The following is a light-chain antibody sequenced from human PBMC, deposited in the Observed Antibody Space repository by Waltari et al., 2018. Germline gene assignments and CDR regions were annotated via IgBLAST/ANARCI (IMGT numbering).Light chain of an antibody. CDR1: QSVLYSSNNLNY. CDR3: QQFYSTPYT. V-gene: IGKV4-1*01. Sequence: DIVMTQSPDSLAVSLGERATINCKSSQSVLYSSNNLNYLAWYQQKPGQPPKLLIYWASTRESGVPDRFSGSGSGTEFTLTISSLQAEDVAVYYCQQFYSTPYTFGQGTKLEIK. J-gene: IGKJ2*01. CDR2: WAS.